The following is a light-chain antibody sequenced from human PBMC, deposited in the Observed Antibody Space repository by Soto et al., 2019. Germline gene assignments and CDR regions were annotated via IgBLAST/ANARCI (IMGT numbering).Light chain of an antibody. V-gene: IGLV2-14*01. CDR2: QVT. CDR1: SSELAIYNY. Sequence: QSALTQPASVSGSPGRSITISCTGTSSELAIYNYVSWYQQQQGKAPKLMIYQVTNRPSGVSNRFSGSRSGNTASLTISGLQAEDEADYYCSAYTDSTNCVFGTATKPTV. J-gene: IGLJ1*01. CDR3: SAYTDSTNCV.